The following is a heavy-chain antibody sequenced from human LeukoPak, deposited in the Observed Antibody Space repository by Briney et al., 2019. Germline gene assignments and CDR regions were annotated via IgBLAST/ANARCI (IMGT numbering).Heavy chain of an antibody. CDR1: GYTFTGYY. Sequence: ASVKVSCKASGYTFTGYYMHWVRQAPGQGLEWMGWINPNSGGTNYAQKFQGRVTMTRDTSISTAYMELSRLRSDDTAVYYCARGGRGCSSTSCYASYYYYMDVWGKGTTVTVSS. J-gene: IGHJ6*03. V-gene: IGHV1-2*02. CDR3: ARGGRGCSSTSCYASYYYYMDV. D-gene: IGHD2-2*01. CDR2: INPNSGGT.